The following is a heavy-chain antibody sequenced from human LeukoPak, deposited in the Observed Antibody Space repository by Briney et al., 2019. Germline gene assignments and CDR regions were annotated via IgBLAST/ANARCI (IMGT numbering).Heavy chain of an antibody. Sequence: GGSLRLSCAASGFTFTRFNMNWVRQAPGKGLELVSSITTSGTCIYYADSVKGRFTISRDNAKNSLYLQMNSLGGEDTAVYYCARPFYYDSNGGEGMDVWGQGTTVTVSS. V-gene: IGHV3-21*06. J-gene: IGHJ6*02. CDR1: GFTFTRFN. D-gene: IGHD3-22*01. CDR3: ARPFYYDSNGGEGMDV. CDR2: ITTSGTCI.